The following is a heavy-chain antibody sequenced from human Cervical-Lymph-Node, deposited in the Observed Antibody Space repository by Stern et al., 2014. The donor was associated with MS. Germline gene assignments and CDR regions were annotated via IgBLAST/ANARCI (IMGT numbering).Heavy chain of an antibody. CDR2: IVPLFGKP. Sequence: VQLVESGAEVKKPGSSVKVSCKASGGTFSNYATSWVRQAPGQGLEWMGGIVPLFGKPNSAPKTQGRVTITADESTSTEYMDLSSLRSEDTAVYYCASPLTATSVPFGYYGMDVWGQGTTVTVS. CDR1: GGTFSNYA. V-gene: IGHV1-69*01. CDR3: ASPLTATSVPFGYYGMDV. J-gene: IGHJ6*02. D-gene: IGHD4-17*01.